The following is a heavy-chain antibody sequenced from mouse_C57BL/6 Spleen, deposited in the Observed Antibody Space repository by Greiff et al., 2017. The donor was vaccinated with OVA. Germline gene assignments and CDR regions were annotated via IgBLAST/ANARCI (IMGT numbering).Heavy chain of an antibody. V-gene: IGHV1-55*01. D-gene: IGHD1-1*01. CDR3: ARTDYYGSSYYFDY. CDR2: IYPGSGST. CDR1: GYTFTSYW. Sequence: QVQLKQPGAELVKPGASVKMSCKASGYTFTSYWITWVKQRPGQGLEWIGDIYPGSGSTNYNEKFKSKATLTVATSSSTAYMQLSSLTSEDSAVYYCARTDYYGSSYYFDYWGQGTTLTVSS. J-gene: IGHJ2*01.